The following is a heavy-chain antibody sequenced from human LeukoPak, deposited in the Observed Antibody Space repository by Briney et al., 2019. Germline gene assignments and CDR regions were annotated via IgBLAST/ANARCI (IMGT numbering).Heavy chain of an antibody. V-gene: IGHV3-74*01. CDR3: AKFAAYEYPFDN. D-gene: IGHD5-12*01. CDR1: GFPSTTYW. CDR2: LSSESSRS. J-gene: IGHJ1*01. Sequence: GGSLRLSSVPSGFPSTTYWTHGGSDAPQGGLGCVSRLSSESSRSTYADSGKGRFTIATDNAKNTVYLQMNSLRVEDTSFYVCAKFAAYEYPFDNWGRGDLVTVSS.